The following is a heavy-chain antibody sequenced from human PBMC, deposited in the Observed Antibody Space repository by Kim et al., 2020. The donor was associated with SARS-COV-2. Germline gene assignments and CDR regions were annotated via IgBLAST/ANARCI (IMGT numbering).Heavy chain of an antibody. CDR2: INPNGGET. CDR1: GYNFNDHY. CDR3: ARDSDPDY. Sequence: ASVKVSCKASGYNFNDHYIHWVRQAPGQGLEWMGWINPNGGETKYAEKFHGRASMTRDTSTNTAYVELHSLSFEDTAMYYCARDSDPDYWGQGTMVTVSS. J-gene: IGHJ4*02. V-gene: IGHV1-2*02.